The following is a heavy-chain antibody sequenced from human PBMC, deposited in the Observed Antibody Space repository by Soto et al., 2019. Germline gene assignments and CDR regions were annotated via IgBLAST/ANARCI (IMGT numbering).Heavy chain of an antibody. V-gene: IGHV3-30*18. CDR1: GFTFSSYG. CDR2: ISYDGSNK. D-gene: IGHD3-3*01. CDR3: AKDRAGTIFGVVNPWY. J-gene: IGHJ4*02. Sequence: QVQLVESGGGVVQPGRSLRLSCAASGFTFSSYGMHWVRQAPGKGLEWVAVISYDGSNKYYADSVKGRFTISRDNSKNTLYLQMNSLRAEDTAVYYCAKDRAGTIFGVVNPWYWGQGTLVTVSS.